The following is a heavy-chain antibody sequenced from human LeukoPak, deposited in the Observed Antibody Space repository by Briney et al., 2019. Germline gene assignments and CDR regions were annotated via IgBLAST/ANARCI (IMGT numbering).Heavy chain of an antibody. CDR2: ISAYNGNT. J-gene: IGHJ4*02. D-gene: IGHD2-2*01. V-gene: IGHV1-18*01. CDR3: ATGDIVVVPAAMFDY. CDR1: GYTFTSYG. Sequence: ASVKVSCKASGYTFTSYGISWVRQAPGQGLEWMGWISAYNGNTNYAQKLQGRVTMTEDTSTDTAYMELSSLRSEDTAVYYCATGDIVVVPAAMFDYWGQGTLVTVSS.